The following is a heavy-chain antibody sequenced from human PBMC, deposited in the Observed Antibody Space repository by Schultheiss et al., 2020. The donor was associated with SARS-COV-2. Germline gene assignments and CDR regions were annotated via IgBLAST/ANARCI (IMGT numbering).Heavy chain of an antibody. J-gene: IGHJ4*02. CDR2: IYYSGST. D-gene: IGHD3-22*01. CDR1: GGSISSGDFS. Sequence: SETLSLTCTVSGGSISSGDFSWSSWSWVRQPPGKGLEWIGYIYYSGSTYYNPSLKSRVTISVDTSKNQFSLKLSSVTAADTAVYYCARVGYDSSGYYGLYFDYWGQGTLVTGSS. CDR3: ARVGYDSSGYYGLYFDY. V-gene: IGHV4-30-4*01.